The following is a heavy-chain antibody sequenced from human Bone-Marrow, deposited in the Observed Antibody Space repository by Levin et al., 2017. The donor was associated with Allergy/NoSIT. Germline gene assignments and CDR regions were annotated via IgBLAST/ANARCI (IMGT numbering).Heavy chain of an antibody. D-gene: IGHD3-10*01. CDR3: AREPESGWYFDR. CDR1: GGTFSSYA. J-gene: IGHJ2*01. Sequence: GASVKVSCKASGGTFSSYAISWVRQAPGQGLEWMGGIIPIFGTANYAQKFQGRVTITADESTSTAYMELSSLRSEDTAVYYCAREPESGWYFDRWGRGTLVTVSS. CDR2: IIPIFGTA. V-gene: IGHV1-69*13.